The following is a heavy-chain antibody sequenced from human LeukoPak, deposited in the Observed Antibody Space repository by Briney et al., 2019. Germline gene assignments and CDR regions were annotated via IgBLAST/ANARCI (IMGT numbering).Heavy chain of an antibody. CDR3: ARDAPLGSSYYFDY. CDR2: ISSSSSYI. J-gene: IGHJ4*02. Sequence: GGSLRLSCAASGFTSSSYSMNWVRQAPGKGLEWVSSISSSSSYIYYADSVKGRFTISRDNAKNSLYLQMNSLRAEDTAVYYCARDAPLGSSYYFDYWGQGTLVTVSS. V-gene: IGHV3-21*01. D-gene: IGHD3-10*01. CDR1: GFTSSSYS.